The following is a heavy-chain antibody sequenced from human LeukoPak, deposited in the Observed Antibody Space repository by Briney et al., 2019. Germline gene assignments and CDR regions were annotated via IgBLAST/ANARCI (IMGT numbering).Heavy chain of an antibody. D-gene: IGHD3-10*01. V-gene: IGHV3-53*01. Sequence: TGGSLRLSCAASGFTVSSNYMSWVRQAPGKGLEWVSLIYGGGSTYYADSVKGRFTISRDKSKNTLYLQMNSLRAEDTAVYYCASPYSYASGSLDVWGKGTTVTISS. CDR2: IYGGGST. CDR3: ASPYSYASGSLDV. CDR1: GFTVSSNY. J-gene: IGHJ6*04.